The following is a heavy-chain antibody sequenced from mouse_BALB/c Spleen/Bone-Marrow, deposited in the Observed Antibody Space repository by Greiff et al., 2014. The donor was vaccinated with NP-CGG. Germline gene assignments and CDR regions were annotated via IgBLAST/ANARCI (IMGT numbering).Heavy chain of an antibody. CDR2: INPSSGYT. CDR3: AREKGITFAY. D-gene: IGHD2-4*01. CDR1: GYTFTSYT. V-gene: IGHV1-4*01. Sequence: LVESGAELARPGASVKMSCKASGYTFTSYTMHWVKQRPGRGLEWIGYINPSSGYTNYNQKFKDKATLTADKSSSTAYMQLSSLTSEDSAVYYCAREKGITFAYWGQGTLVTVSA. J-gene: IGHJ3*01.